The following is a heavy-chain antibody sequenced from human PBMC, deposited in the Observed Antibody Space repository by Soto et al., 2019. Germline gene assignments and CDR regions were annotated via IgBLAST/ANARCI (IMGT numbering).Heavy chain of an antibody. CDR3: ARGGYDWYFDL. CDR2: FNPSGGST. Sequence: ASVEVSCEASGYTVNSYYIHCVRQAPGQGLEWMGIFNPSGGSTNYAQKLQGRVTLTRDTSTSTVYMELSSLRSEDTAIYYCARGGYDWYFDLWGRGTLVTVSS. V-gene: IGHV1-46*02. D-gene: IGHD5-18*01. CDR1: GYTVNSYY. J-gene: IGHJ2*01.